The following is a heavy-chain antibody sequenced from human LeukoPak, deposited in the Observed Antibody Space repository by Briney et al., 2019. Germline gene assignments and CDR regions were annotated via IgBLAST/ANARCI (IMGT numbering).Heavy chain of an antibody. J-gene: IGHJ2*01. Sequence: ASVKVSCKASGGTFSSYAISWVRQAPGQGLEWMGGIIPIFGTANYAQKFQGRVTITADESTSTAYMELSSLRSEDTAVYYCARDQVETAMALNWYFDLWGRGTLVTVSS. CDR3: ARDQVETAMALNWYFDL. CDR2: IIPIFGTA. CDR1: GGTFSSYA. V-gene: IGHV1-69*13. D-gene: IGHD5-18*01.